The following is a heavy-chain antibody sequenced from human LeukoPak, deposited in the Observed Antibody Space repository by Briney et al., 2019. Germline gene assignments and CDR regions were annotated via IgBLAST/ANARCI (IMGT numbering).Heavy chain of an antibody. V-gene: IGHV1-69*05. CDR1: GGTFSSYA. Sequence: SVKVSCKASGGTFSSYAISWVRQAPGQGLEWMGRIIPIFGTANYAQKFQGRVTITTDESTSTAYMELSSLRSEDTAVYYCARAAQYYYDSSGYSDYWGQGTLFTVSS. D-gene: IGHD3-22*01. J-gene: IGHJ4*02. CDR2: IIPIFGTA. CDR3: ARAAQYYYDSSGYSDY.